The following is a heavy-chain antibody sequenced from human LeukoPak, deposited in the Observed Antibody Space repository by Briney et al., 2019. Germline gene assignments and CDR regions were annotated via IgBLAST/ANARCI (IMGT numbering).Heavy chain of an antibody. Sequence: ASVKVSCKVSGYTLTELSMHWVRQAPGKGLERMGGFDPEDGETIYAQKFQGRVTMTEDTSTDTAYMELSSLRSEDTAVYYCATGTLAYCGGDCYPISYWGQGTLVTVSS. D-gene: IGHD2-21*02. CDR2: FDPEDGET. V-gene: IGHV1-24*01. CDR1: GYTLTELS. CDR3: ATGTLAYCGGDCYPISY. J-gene: IGHJ4*02.